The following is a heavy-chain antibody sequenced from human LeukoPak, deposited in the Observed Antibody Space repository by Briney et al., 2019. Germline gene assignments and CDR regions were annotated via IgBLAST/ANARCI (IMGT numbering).Heavy chain of an antibody. CDR2: ISNDGRSK. CDR3: AKASGLIAVAAY. V-gene: IGHV3-30*04. CDR1: GFAFSSYA. D-gene: IGHD6-19*01. J-gene: IGHJ4*02. Sequence: GGSLRLSCAASGFAFSSYAMHWVRQAPGKGLEWVALISNDGRSKYHADSVKGRFTTSRDNSKNTLYLQMNSLRAEDTAVYYCAKASGLIAVAAYWGQGTLVTVSS.